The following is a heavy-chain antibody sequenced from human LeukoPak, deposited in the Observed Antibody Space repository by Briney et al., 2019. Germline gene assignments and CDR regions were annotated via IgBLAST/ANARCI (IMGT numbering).Heavy chain of an antibody. CDR2: MNPNSGNT. Sequence: ASVKVSCKASGYTFTSYDINWVRQATGQGLEWMGWMNPNSGNTGYAQKFQGRVTMTRNTSISTAYMELSSLRSEDTAVYYCAREGDILTGHSLYYYYYYYMDVWGKGTTVTVSS. CDR1: GYTFTSYD. D-gene: IGHD3-9*01. V-gene: IGHV1-8*01. CDR3: AREGDILTGHSLYYYYYYYMDV. J-gene: IGHJ6*03.